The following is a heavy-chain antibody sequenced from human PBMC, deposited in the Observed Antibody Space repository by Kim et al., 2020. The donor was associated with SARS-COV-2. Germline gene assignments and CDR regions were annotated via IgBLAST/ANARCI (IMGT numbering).Heavy chain of an antibody. J-gene: IGHJ4*02. CDR1: GFTFSNAW. CDR3: NTSGSRVKTFSPFDY. Sequence: GGSLRLSCAASGFTFSNAWMSWVRQAPVKGLEWDGRIKSKSDGGTTDYAAPEKGRLTIPRDDTKNTLYLQMNSLKTEDTAVYYCNTSGSRVKTFSPFDYWGQETLDTVSA. D-gene: IGHD3-10*01. V-gene: IGHV3-15*01. CDR2: IKSKSDGGTT.